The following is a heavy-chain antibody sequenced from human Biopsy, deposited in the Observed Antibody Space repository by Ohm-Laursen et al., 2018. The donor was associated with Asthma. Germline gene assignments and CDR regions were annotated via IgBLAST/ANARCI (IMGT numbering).Heavy chain of an antibody. J-gene: IGHJ6*02. V-gene: IGHV3-30*03. D-gene: IGHD1-26*01. CDR2: ISSDGSHE. CDR3: ATCEVGYYHYGMDV. Sequence: SLRLSCTASGFSFSNYGMHWVRQAPGKGLEWVALISSDGSHEFYADSVKGRFTISRDNSKNTMYLHMSSLRGEDTAVYYCATCEVGYYHYGMDVWGQGTTVNVSS. CDR1: GFSFSNYG.